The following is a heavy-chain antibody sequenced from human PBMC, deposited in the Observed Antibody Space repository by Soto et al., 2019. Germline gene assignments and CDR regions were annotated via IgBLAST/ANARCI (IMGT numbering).Heavy chain of an antibody. CDR2: ISSSSSYI. J-gene: IGHJ3*02. V-gene: IGHV3-21*01. CDR1: GFTFSSYS. Sequence: EVQLVESGGGLVKPGGSLRLSCAASGFTFSSYSMNWVRQAPGKGLEWVSSISSSSSYIYYADSVKGRFTISRDNAKNSLYLQMNSLRAEDTAVYYCARDAFSGLRGPSGAFDIWGQGTMVTVSS. CDR3: ARDAFSGLRGPSGAFDI. D-gene: IGHD4-17*01.